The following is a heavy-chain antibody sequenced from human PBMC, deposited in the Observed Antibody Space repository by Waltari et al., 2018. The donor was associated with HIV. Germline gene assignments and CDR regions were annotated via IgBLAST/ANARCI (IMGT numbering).Heavy chain of an antibody. CDR2: ISGSGGST. J-gene: IGHJ6*02. V-gene: IGHV3-23*01. CDR1: GFTFSSYA. D-gene: IGHD2-15*01. CDR3: ACSGGNYYYYGMDV. Sequence: EVQLLESGGGLVQPGGSLRLSCAASGFTFSSYAMSWVRQAPGKGLEWVSAISGSGGSTYYADSVKGRFTISRDNSKNTLYLQMNSLRAEDTAVYYCACSGGNYYYYGMDVWGQGTTVTVSS.